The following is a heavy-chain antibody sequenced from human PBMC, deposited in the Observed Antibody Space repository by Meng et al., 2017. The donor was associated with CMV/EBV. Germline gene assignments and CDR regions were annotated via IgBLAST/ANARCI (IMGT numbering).Heavy chain of an antibody. Sequence: ASVKVSRQASGYTFTGYYMHWVRQTPGQGLEWMGWINPNSGGTNYAQKFQGRVTMTRDTSISTAYMELSRLRSDDTAVYYCARSPGAITNWFDPWGQGTLVTVSS. CDR1: GYTFTGYY. CDR3: ARSPGAITNWFDP. D-gene: IGHD1-26*01. CDR2: INPNSGGT. V-gene: IGHV1-2*02. J-gene: IGHJ5*02.